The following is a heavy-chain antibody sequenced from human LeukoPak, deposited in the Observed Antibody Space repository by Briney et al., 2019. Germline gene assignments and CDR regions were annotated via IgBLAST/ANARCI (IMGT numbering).Heavy chain of an antibody. Sequence: SETLSLTCAVYGGSFSGYHWSWIRQPPGKGLEWIGEINHSGSTNYNPSLKSRVTISVDTSKNQFSLKLSSVTAADTAVYYCARGGGSSGFWGQGTLVTVSS. D-gene: IGHD6-19*01. CDR2: INHSGST. CDR3: ARGGGSSGF. J-gene: IGHJ4*02. CDR1: GGSFSGYH. V-gene: IGHV4-34*01.